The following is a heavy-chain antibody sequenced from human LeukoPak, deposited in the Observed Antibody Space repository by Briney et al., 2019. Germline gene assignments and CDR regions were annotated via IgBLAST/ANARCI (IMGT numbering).Heavy chain of an antibody. CDR2: ISSSSSYI. V-gene: IGHV3-21*01. Sequence: GGSLRLSCAASGFTFSRYSMNWVRQAPGKGLEWVSSISSSSSYIYYADSVKGRFTISRDNAKNSLYLQMNSLRAEDTAVYYCARSVATPGRSYYYGMDVWGKGTTVTVSS. D-gene: IGHD2-15*01. J-gene: IGHJ6*04. CDR3: ARSVATPGRSYYYGMDV. CDR1: GFTFSRYS.